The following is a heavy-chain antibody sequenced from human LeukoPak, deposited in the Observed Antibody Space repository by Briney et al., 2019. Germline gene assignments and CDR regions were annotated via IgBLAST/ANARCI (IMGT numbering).Heavy chain of an antibody. CDR2: INHSGST. V-gene: IGHV4-34*01. Sequence: SETLSLTCAVYGGSFSGYYWSWIRQPPGKGLERIGEINHSGSTNYNPSLKSRVTISVDTTKNQFSLKLSSVTAADTAVYYCVAKYYDILTGYYEGLDYWGQGTLVTVSS. D-gene: IGHD3-9*01. CDR3: VAKYYDILTGYYEGLDY. CDR1: GGSFSGYY. J-gene: IGHJ4*02.